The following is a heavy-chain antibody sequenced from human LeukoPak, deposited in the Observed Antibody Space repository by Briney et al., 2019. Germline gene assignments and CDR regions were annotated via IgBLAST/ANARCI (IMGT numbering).Heavy chain of an antibody. CDR2: IRSKTNSYAT. CDR1: GFTFSGSA. V-gene: IGHV3-73*01. Sequence: GGSLKLSCAASGFTFSGSAMHWVRQASGKGLEWVGRIRSKTNSYATAYAASVKGRFTISRDDSKNTAYLQMNSLKTEDTAMYYCTRYYYDGSGYYYLFDYWGQGTLVTVSS. D-gene: IGHD3-22*01. CDR3: TRYYYDGSGYYYLFDY. J-gene: IGHJ4*02.